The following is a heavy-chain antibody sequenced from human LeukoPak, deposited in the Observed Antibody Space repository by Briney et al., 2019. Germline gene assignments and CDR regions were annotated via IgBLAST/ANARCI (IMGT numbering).Heavy chain of an antibody. CDR1: RFTFSTYS. CDR2: ISSSSFM. V-gene: IGHV3-21*01. Sequence: GGSLRLSCAASRFTFSTYSLNWVRQAPGKGLEWVSSISSSSFMYYADSVKGRFTISRDNAKNALYLQMNSLRAEDTAVYYCVRVDHSLGKTYFDYWGQGTLVTVSS. CDR3: VRVDHSLGKTYFDY. D-gene: IGHD2-21*01. J-gene: IGHJ4*02.